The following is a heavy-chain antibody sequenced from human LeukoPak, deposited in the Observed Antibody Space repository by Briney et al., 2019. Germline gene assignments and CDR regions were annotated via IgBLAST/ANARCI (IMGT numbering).Heavy chain of an antibody. V-gene: IGHV4-59*01. CDR1: GCSISSYY. CDR2: IYYCGST. CDR3: ARGEAYCGGDCYPYYFDY. Sequence: PSETLSLTCTVAGCSISSYYWSWIRPPPAKGLEWIGYIYYCGSTNYNPSLKSRVTISVDTSKNQFSLKLSSVTAADTAVYYCARGEAYCGGDCYPYYFDYWGQGTLVTVSS. J-gene: IGHJ4*02. D-gene: IGHD2-21*02.